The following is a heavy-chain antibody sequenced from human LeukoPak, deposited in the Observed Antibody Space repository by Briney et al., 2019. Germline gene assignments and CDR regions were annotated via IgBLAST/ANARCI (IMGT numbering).Heavy chain of an antibody. Sequence: SETLSLTCTVSGGSISSSSYYWGWIRQPPGKGLEWIGSIYYSGSTYYNPSLKSRVTISVDTSKNQFSLKLSSVTAADTAVYYCARDPTAVAGTGPPGPEDYWGQGTLVTVSS. V-gene: IGHV4-39*07. CDR2: IYYSGST. D-gene: IGHD6-19*01. J-gene: IGHJ4*02. CDR1: GGSISSSSYY. CDR3: ARDPTAVAGTGPPGPEDY.